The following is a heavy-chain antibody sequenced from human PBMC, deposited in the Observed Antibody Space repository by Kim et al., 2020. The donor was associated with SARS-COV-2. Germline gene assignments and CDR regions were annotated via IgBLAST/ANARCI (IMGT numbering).Heavy chain of an antibody. J-gene: IGHJ4*02. V-gene: IGHV3-66*01. CDR2: GST. CDR3: AGYTSSWYW. D-gene: IGHD6-13*01. Sequence: GSTYYAESVKGRFTISRDNSKTTLYLQMNSLRAEDTAVYYCAGYTSSWYWWGQGTLVTVSS.